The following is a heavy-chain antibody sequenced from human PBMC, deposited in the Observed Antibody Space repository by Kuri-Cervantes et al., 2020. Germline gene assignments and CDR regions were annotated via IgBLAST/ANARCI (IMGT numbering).Heavy chain of an antibody. J-gene: IGHJ4*02. D-gene: IGHD3-22*01. V-gene: IGHV4-34*01. Sequence: YNPSLKSRVTISVDTSKNQFSLNLSFVTASDTAVYYCARGAETMIDYWGQGTLVTVSS. CDR3: ARGAETMIDY.